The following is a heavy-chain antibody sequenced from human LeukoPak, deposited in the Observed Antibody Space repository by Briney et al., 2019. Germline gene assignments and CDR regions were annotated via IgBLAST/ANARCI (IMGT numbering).Heavy chain of an antibody. J-gene: IGHJ4*02. Sequence: SETLSLTCAVSGGSINNNNWWSWVRRPPGKGLEWIGEIYHSGSTNYNPSLKSRVTISVDTSKNQFSLKLSSVSAADTAVYYCARGLGGPRRYFDYWGQGTLVTVSS. V-gene: IGHV4-4*02. CDR3: ARGLGGPRRYFDY. CDR2: IYHSGST. CDR1: GGSINNNNW. D-gene: IGHD3-9*01.